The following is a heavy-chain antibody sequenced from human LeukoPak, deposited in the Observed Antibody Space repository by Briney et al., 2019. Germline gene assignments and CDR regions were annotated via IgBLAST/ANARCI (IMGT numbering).Heavy chain of an antibody. CDR2: INPSGAST. CDR3: ARDPVPAATQGPDY. Sequence: GASVKVSCKASGYIFTSYYMHWVRQAPGQGLEWMGIINPSGASTSYAQKFQGRVTMTRDTSTSTVYMELSSLRSDDTAVYYCARDPVPAATQGPDYWGQGTLVTVSS. D-gene: IGHD2-2*01. V-gene: IGHV1-46*01. CDR1: GYIFTSYY. J-gene: IGHJ4*02.